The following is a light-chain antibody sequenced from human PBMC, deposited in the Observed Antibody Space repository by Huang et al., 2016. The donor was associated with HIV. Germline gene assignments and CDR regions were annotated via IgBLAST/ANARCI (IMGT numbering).Light chain of an antibody. CDR2: ATS. J-gene: IGKJ1*01. V-gene: IGKV1-39*01. CDR1: QSITSY. CDR3: QQTHTPPWT. Sequence: DIHMTQSPSSLPASVGDRVTITCRASQSITSYLHWYQQKPGKAPSLLIYATSSLQGGVPSRFSGSGSGTHFTLTISSLRPGDFATYYCQQTHTPPWTFGQGT.